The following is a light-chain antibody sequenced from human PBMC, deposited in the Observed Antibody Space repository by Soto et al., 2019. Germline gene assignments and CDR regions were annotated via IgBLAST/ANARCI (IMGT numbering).Light chain of an antibody. V-gene: IGLV2-14*01. Sequence: QSALTQPASVSGSPGQSITISCTGTSSEVGGYNYVSWYQQHPGKAPKLMIYDVSNRPSGVSNRFSGSKSGNTASLTFSGLQAEDEADYYCSSYTSSSRVFGTGTKVTVL. CDR2: DVS. CDR1: SSEVGGYNY. J-gene: IGLJ1*01. CDR3: SSYTSSSRV.